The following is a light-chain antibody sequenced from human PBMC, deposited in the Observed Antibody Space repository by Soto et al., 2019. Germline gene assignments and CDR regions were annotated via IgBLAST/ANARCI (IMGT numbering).Light chain of an antibody. Sequence: QSVLTQTPSVSGAPGQRVTISCTGSSSNIGAGYDVHWYQQLPGRAPKLLSYGNTNRPSGVPDRFSGSKSGTSASLAITGLRAEDEADYYCLSFDSSLSVVFGGGTQLTVL. J-gene: IGLJ2*01. CDR2: GNT. CDR1: SSNIGAGYD. CDR3: LSFDSSLSVV. V-gene: IGLV1-40*01.